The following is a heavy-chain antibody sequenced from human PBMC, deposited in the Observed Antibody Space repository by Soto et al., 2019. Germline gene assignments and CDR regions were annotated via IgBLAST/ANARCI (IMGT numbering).Heavy chain of an antibody. V-gene: IGHV1-69*12. CDR2: IVPLVGTT. J-gene: IGHJ4*02. D-gene: IGHD3-9*01. CDR3: AKGAWGYYNII. CDR1: GGTFNTYI. Sequence: QVQLVQSGAELKKPGSSVKVSCKASGGTFNTYIFTWVRQAPGQGLEWMGGIVPLVGTTDYAQRFQDRVSITADESTSTAYMELSNLKSEDTAVYYCAKGAWGYYNIIWGQGTLVTVSS.